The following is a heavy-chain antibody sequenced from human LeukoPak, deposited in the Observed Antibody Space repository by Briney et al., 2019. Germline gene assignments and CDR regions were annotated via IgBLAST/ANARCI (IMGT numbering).Heavy chain of an antibody. Sequence: SETLSLTCTVSGGSISSYYWSWLRQPPGKGLEWIGYIYYSGSTNYNPSLKSRVTISVDTPKNQFSLKLSSVTAADTAVYYCASGWYRAFDIWGQGTMVTVSS. CDR3: ASGWYRAFDI. CDR1: GGSISSYY. D-gene: IGHD6-19*01. CDR2: IYYSGST. J-gene: IGHJ3*02. V-gene: IGHV4-59*01.